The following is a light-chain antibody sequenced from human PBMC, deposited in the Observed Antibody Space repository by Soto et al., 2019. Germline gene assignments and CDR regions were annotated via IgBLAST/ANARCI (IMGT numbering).Light chain of an antibody. CDR1: QSVSRY. Sequence: EIVLTQSPATLSLSPGERATLSCRASQSVSRYLAWYQQKPGQAPRLLIYDASNRATGIPARFSGSGSGTDFTLTISSLEPEDFAFYYCQQRGNWPLTFGGGTKVEIK. V-gene: IGKV3-11*01. CDR3: QQRGNWPLT. J-gene: IGKJ4*01. CDR2: DAS.